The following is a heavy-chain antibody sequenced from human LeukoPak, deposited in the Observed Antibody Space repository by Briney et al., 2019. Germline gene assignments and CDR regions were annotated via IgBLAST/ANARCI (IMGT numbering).Heavy chain of an antibody. J-gene: IGHJ5*02. CDR3: AKVHEPQLERSNSFDP. D-gene: IGHD1-1*01. Sequence: GGSLRLSCAASGFTFSSYAMSWVRQAPGKGLEWVSAISGSGGSTYYADSVKGRFTISRDNSKNTLYLQMNSLRAEDTAVYYCAKVHEPQLERSNSFDPWGQGTLVTVSS. CDR1: GFTFSSYA. V-gene: IGHV3-23*01. CDR2: ISGSGGST.